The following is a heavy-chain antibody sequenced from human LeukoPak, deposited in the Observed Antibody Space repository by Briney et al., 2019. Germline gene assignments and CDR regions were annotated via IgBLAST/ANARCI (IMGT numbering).Heavy chain of an antibody. D-gene: IGHD3-10*01. Sequence: ASEKVSCKASGGTFSSYAISWVRQAPGQGLEWMGGIIPIFGTANYAQKFQGRVTITADESTSTAYMELSSLRSEDTAVYYCARDYYGSGSYYKPFDYWGQGTLVTVSS. CDR2: IIPIFGTA. CDR3: ARDYYGSGSYYKPFDY. V-gene: IGHV1-69*13. J-gene: IGHJ4*02. CDR1: GGTFSSYA.